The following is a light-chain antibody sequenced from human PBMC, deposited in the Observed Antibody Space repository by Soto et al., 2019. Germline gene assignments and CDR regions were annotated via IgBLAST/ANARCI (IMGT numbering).Light chain of an antibody. CDR1: QSVSSSY. V-gene: IGKV3D-20*02. Sequence: EIELTHSQVTLSLSPLDRATLXYLASQSVSSSYLAWYQQKPGQAPRLLIYGASSRATGIPDRFSGSASGTDFTLTISRLEPEDFAVYYCHQRSNWPPDTFGQGTRLEI. J-gene: IGKJ5*01. CDR2: GAS. CDR3: HQRSNWPPDT.